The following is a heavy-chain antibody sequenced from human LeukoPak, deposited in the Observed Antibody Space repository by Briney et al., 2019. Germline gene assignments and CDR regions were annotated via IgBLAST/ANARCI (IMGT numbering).Heavy chain of an antibody. Sequence: SQTLSLICAISGDSVSSNSAAWNWIRQSPSRGLEWLGRTYYRSKWYNDYAVSVKSRITINPDTSKNQFSLQLNSVTPEDTAVYYCARGEGYYYDSSGYYSYYYGMDVWGQGATVTVSS. V-gene: IGHV6-1*01. CDR1: GDSVSSNSAA. CDR2: TYYRSKWYN. J-gene: IGHJ6*02. CDR3: ARGEGYYYDSSGYYSYYYGMDV. D-gene: IGHD3-22*01.